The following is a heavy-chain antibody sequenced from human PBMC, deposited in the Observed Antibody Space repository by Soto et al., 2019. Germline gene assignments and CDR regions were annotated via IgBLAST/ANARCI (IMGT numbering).Heavy chain of an antibody. D-gene: IGHD2-2*01. CDR1: GGSISSGEYY. Sequence: QVQLQESGPGLVKPSQTLSLTCTVSGGSISSGEYYWNWIRQHPGKGLAWIGYIYYSGITYYNPSLESRLSISLGTSKSQFALKLSSVTAADTAVYYCARGYCSSTYCRPPHWYFDLWGRGAPVTVSS. CDR2: IYYSGIT. CDR3: ARGYCSSTYCRPPHWYFDL. J-gene: IGHJ2*01. V-gene: IGHV4-31*03.